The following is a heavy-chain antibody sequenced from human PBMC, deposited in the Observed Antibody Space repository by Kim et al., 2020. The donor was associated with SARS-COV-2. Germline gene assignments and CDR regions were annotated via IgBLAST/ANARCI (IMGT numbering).Heavy chain of an antibody. V-gene: IGHV3-15*01. J-gene: IGHJ4*02. CDR2: GTT. CDR3: TTLKWELPTY. Sequence: GTTDYAAPVKGRFTISRDDSKNTLYLKMNSLKTEDTAVYYCTTLKWELPTYWGQGTLVNVSS. D-gene: IGHD1-26*01.